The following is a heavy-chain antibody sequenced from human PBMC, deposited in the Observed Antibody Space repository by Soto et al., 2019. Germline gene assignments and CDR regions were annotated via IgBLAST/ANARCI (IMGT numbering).Heavy chain of an antibody. D-gene: IGHD6-19*01. CDR1: GGSISSYY. V-gene: IGHV4-59*01. CDR3: ARVASGWYWDCDY. J-gene: IGHJ4*02. CDR2: IYYSGST. Sequence: SETLSLTCTVSGGSISSYYWSWIRQPPGKGLEWIGYIYYSGSTNYNPSLKSRVTISVDTSKNQFSLKLSSVTAADTAVYYCARVASGWYWDCDYWGQGTVGTVSA.